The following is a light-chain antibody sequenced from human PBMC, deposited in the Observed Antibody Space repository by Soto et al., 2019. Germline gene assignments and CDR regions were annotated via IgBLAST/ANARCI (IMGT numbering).Light chain of an antibody. V-gene: IGKV3-11*01. Sequence: EIELTQSPATLSLSPGERATLSCRASQSVTTYLAWYQQKPGQAPRLLIFGASNRATGIPARFSGSGSGTDFTLTISSLEPEDFAVYYCQQRTNWPPEITFGQGTRLEIK. CDR2: GAS. J-gene: IGKJ5*01. CDR3: QQRTNWPPEIT. CDR1: QSVTTY.